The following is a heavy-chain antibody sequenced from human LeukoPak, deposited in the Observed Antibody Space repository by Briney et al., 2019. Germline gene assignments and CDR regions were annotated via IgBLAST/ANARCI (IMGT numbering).Heavy chain of an antibody. D-gene: IGHD3-22*01. V-gene: IGHV1-2*02. CDR1: GYTFTSYG. CDR3: ARDRRYDSSLDY. J-gene: IGHJ4*02. CDR2: INPNSGGT. Sequence: ASVKVSCKASGYTFTSYGISWVRQAPGQGLEWMGWINPNSGGTNYAQKFQGRVTMTRDTSISTAYMELSRLRSDDTAVYYCARDRRYDSSLDYWGQGTLVTVSS.